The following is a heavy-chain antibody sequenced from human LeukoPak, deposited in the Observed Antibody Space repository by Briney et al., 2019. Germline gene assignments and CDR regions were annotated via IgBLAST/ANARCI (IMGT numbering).Heavy chain of an antibody. CDR2: IYTSGST. D-gene: IGHD3-22*01. Sequence: SETLSLTCTVSGYSISSGYYWGWIRQPPGKGLEWIGRIYTSGSTNYNPSLKSRATMSVDTSKNQFSLKLSSVTAADTAVYYCARDLGYYYHAFDIWGQGTMVTVSS. J-gene: IGHJ3*02. CDR1: GYSISSGYY. V-gene: IGHV4-38-2*02. CDR3: ARDLGYYYHAFDI.